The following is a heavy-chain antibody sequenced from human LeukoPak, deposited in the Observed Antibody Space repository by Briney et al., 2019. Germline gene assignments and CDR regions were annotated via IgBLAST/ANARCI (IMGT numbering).Heavy chain of an antibody. CDR2: INPNSGGT. Sequence: ASVKVSCKASGYTFTGYYMHWVRQAPGQGLEWMGWINPNSGGTNYEQKFQGRVTMPRDTSISTAYMELSSLRSEDTAVYYCARQAYYYYGMDVWGQGTTVTVSS. CDR3: ARQAYYYYGMDV. J-gene: IGHJ6*02. CDR1: GYTFTGYY. V-gene: IGHV1-2*02.